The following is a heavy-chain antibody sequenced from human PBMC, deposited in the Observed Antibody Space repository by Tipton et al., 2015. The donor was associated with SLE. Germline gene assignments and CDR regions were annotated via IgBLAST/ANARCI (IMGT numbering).Heavy chain of an antibody. V-gene: IGHV1-69*05. D-gene: IGHD3-16*01. J-gene: IGHJ4*02. Sequence: QSGAEVKKPGSSVKVSCKASGGTFSSYAISWVRQAPGEGLEWMGGINPIFGTANYAQKFQGRVTITTDESTSTAYMELSSLRSEDTALYFCARFDGRSRGLDNWGQGTLVTVSS. CDR3: ARFDGRSRGLDN. CDR1: GGTFSSYA. CDR2: INPIFGTA.